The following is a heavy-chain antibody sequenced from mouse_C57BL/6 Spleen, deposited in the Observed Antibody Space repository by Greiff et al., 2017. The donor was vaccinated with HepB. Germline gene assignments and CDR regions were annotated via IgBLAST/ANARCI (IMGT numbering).Heavy chain of an antibody. J-gene: IGHJ2*01. CDR3: ARSYGSSSYYFDY. CDR2: INPSNGGT. CDR1: GYTFTSYW. D-gene: IGHD1-1*01. Sequence: QVHVKQPGTELVKPGASVKLSCKASGYTFTSYWMHWVKQRPGQGLEWIGNINPSNGGTNYNEKFKSKATLTVDKSSSTAYMQLSSLTSEDSAVYYCARSYGSSSYYFDYWGQGTTLTVSS. V-gene: IGHV1-53*01.